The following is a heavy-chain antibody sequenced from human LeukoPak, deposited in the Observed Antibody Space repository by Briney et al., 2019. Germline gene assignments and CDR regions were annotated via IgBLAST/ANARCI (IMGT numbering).Heavy chain of an antibody. CDR3: ARGAPGIAAAGIPEYFDY. D-gene: IGHD6-13*01. CDR1: GFTVSSNY. Sequence: GGALRLSCAASGFTVSSNYMSWVRQAPGKGLEGVSVIYSGGSTYYADSVKGRFTISRDNSKNTLYLQMNSLRAEDTAVYYCARGAPGIAAAGIPEYFDYWGQGTLVTVSS. V-gene: IGHV3-66*01. CDR2: IYSGGST. J-gene: IGHJ4*02.